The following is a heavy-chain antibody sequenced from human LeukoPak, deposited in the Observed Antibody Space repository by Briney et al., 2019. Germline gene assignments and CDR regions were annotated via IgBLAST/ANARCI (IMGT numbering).Heavy chain of an antibody. CDR1: GFTLSGYY. J-gene: IGHJ4*02. CDR3: ARDKSNKGHDF. V-gene: IGHV3-11*01. Sequence: PGGSLRLSCVASGFTLSGYYMTWVRQAPGKGLEWFSYVSNGDSNLMLYAYSVKGRFIVFRDYAKNSLYLQMNSLRVDDTAVYYCARDKSNKGHDFWGQGTLVSV. CDR2: VSNGDSNLM.